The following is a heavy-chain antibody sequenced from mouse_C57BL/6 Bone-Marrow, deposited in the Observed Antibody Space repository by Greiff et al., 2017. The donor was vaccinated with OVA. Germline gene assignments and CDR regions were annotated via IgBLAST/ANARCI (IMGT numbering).Heavy chain of an antibody. CDR1: GSTFPSYW. CDR3: ARLTYYEDY. D-gene: IGHD2-10*01. CDR2: IYPPDSET. Sequence: HLHQPGAELLGPGSSVKLSCKASGSTFPSYWMGWVKQRPGQALEWIGNIYPPDSETHYNQKFKNKATLTVDKSSSTAYMQLSSLTSEDSAVYYCARLTYYEDYWGQGTTLTVSS. V-gene: IGHV1-61*01. J-gene: IGHJ2*01.